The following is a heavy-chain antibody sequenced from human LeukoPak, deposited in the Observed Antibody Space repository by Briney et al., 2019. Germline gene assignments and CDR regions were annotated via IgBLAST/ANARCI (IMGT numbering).Heavy chain of an antibody. Sequence: ASVKVSCKASGGTFSSYTISRVRQAPGQGLEWMGRIIPILGIANYAQKFQGRVTITADKSTSTAYMELSSLRSEDTAVYYCARDPRDVVVVAAMDYYGMDVWGQGTTVTVSS. D-gene: IGHD2-15*01. CDR3: ARDPRDVVVVAAMDYYGMDV. CDR2: IIPILGIA. J-gene: IGHJ6*02. CDR1: GGTFSSYT. V-gene: IGHV1-69*04.